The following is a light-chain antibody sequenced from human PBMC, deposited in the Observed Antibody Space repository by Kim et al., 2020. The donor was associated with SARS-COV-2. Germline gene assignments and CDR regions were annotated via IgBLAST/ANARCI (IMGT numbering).Light chain of an antibody. CDR3: QVRDNYTGV. Sequence: SYELTQPLSVSVALGQTARVTCGGNNIGSKNVHWYHQKPGQAPVLVIYRDTNRPSGIPERFSGSNSGNTATLTISRAQVGDEADYYCQVRDNYTGVFGGGTQLTVL. CDR1: NIGSKN. CDR2: RDT. J-gene: IGLJ3*02. V-gene: IGLV3-9*01.